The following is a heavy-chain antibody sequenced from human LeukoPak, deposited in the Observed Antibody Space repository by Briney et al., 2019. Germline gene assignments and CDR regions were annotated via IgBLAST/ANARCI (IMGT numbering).Heavy chain of an antibody. CDR1: GLTVSSNY. J-gene: IGHJ4*02. D-gene: IGHD2-21*01. V-gene: IGHV3-23*01. CDR2: ISGSGGST. CDR3: AKGSFRNFDY. Sequence: GGSLRLSCAASGLTVSSNYMSWVRQAPGKGLEWVSAISGSGGSTYYADSVKGRFTISRDNSKNTLYLQMNSLRAEDTAVYYCAKGSFRNFDYWGQGTLVTVSS.